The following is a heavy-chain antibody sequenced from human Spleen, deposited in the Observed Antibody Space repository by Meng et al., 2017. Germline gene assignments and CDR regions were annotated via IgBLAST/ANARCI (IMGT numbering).Heavy chain of an antibody. CDR3: ARDEDISAAGKLFGDY. D-gene: IGHD6-13*01. CDR1: GYTFPDYW. Sequence: ASVKVSCKASGYTFPDYWLHWVRRAPGQGLEWMGRINPKSGDTHYAQRFQGRVTMTGDTSISTAYMELSGLRSDDKAMYYCARDEDISAAGKLFGDYWGQGTQVTVSS. J-gene: IGHJ4*01. CDR2: INPKSGDT. V-gene: IGHV1-2*06.